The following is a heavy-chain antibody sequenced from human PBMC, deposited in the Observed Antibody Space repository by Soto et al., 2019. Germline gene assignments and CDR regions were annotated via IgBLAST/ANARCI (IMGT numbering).Heavy chain of an antibody. Sequence: GGSLRLSCAASGFSVTNNYMNWVRQAPGKGLEWVSIIDIGGNTYYADSVKDRFTISRDNSRNTLHLHMDSLRAEDTAVYYCARGRGSTGYLGREHYFDYWGQGTLVTVSS. CDR3: ARGRGSTGYLGREHYFDY. CDR1: GFSVTNNY. J-gene: IGHJ4*02. V-gene: IGHV3-66*01. D-gene: IGHD2-2*01. CDR2: IDIGGNT.